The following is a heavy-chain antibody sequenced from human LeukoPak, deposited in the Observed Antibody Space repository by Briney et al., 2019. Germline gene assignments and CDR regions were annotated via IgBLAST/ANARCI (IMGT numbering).Heavy chain of an antibody. D-gene: IGHD5-18*01. Sequence: ASVKVSCKASGYTFTSYDINWVRQATGQGLEWMGWMNPNSGNTGYAQKFQGGVTMTRNTSISTAYMELSSLRSEDTAVYYCARGNSYPNYYYGMDVWGQGTTVTVSS. CDR1: GYTFTSYD. CDR3: ARGNSYPNYYYGMDV. CDR2: MNPNSGNT. V-gene: IGHV1-8*01. J-gene: IGHJ6*02.